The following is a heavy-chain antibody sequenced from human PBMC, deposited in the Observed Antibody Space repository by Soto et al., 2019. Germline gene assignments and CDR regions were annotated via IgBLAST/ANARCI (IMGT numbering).Heavy chain of an antibody. CDR1: GYTFTSYG. J-gene: IGHJ4*02. Sequence: ASVKVSCKASGYTFTSYGISWVRQAPGQGLEWMGRIIPFNGNTNYAQKFQGRVTITADTSTSTAYMELSSLRSDDTAVYYCARDIVATMSFDYWGQGTLVTVSS. CDR2: IIPFNGNT. CDR3: ARDIVATMSFDY. D-gene: IGHD5-12*01. V-gene: IGHV1-18*01.